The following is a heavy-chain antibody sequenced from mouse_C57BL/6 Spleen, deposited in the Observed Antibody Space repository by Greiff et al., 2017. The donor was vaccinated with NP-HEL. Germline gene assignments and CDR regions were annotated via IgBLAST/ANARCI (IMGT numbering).Heavy chain of an antibody. V-gene: IGHV1-80*01. CDR1: GYAFSSYW. J-gene: IGHJ1*03. CDR3: ARRDGSRNWYFDV. Sequence: QVHLPQSGAELVKPGASVKISCKASGYAFSSYWMNWVKQRPGKGLEWIGQIYPGDGDTNYNGKFKGKATLTADKSSSTAYMQLSSLTSEDSAVYFCARRDGSRNWYFDVWGTGTTVTVSS. CDR2: IYPGDGDT. D-gene: IGHD1-1*01.